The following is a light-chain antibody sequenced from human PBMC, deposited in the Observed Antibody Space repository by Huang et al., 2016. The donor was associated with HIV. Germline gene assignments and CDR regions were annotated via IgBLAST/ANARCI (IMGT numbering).Light chain of an antibody. Sequence: DIQMTQSPSSLSASVGDRVTITCRASQSIDWFLNWYRQKPGKAPKLLISAAYSLQRGVPSRFSGSGYGRVCTLTISSLQPEDCATYFWQQSYRAPFTCGPGTRVDI. V-gene: IGKV1-39*01. CDR1: QSIDWF. J-gene: IGKJ3*01. CDR3: QQSYRAPFT. CDR2: AAY.